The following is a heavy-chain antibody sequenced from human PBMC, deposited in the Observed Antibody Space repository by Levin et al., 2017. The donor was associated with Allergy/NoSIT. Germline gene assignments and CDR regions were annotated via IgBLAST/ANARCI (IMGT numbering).Heavy chain of an antibody. CDR2: IDWDDDN. CDR1: GFSLTTSGMC. D-gene: IGHD3-10*01. J-gene: IGHJ4*02. V-gene: IGHV2-70*11. Sequence: QTLSLTCTFSGFSLTTSGMCVSWIRQPPGNALEWLARIDWDDDNYYNTSLKTRLTISRDTSKNQVVLTMTSMDPVDTATYYCARATNNYHGRGVDYWRQGTPVTVSS. CDR3: ARATNNYHGRGVDY.